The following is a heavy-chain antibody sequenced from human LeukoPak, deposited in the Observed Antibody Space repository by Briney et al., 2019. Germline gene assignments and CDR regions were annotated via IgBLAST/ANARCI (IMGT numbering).Heavy chain of an antibody. V-gene: IGHV3-11*06. J-gene: IGHJ3*02. CDR2: ISSSSNNT. Sequence: GGSLRLSCSASGFIFSVYYMHWIRQAPGKGLELVSYISSSSNNTYYADSVKGRFTISRDNAKNTLYLQMNSLRAEDTGVYYWGRDRRNRAFDIWGQGTMVTVSS. CDR3: GRDRRNRAFDI. CDR1: GFIFSVYY.